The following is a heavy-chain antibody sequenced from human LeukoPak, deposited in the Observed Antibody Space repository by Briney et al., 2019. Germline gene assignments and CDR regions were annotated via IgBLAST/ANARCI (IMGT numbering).Heavy chain of an antibody. V-gene: IGHV4-59*11. CDR3: ARQDPTYYYYGMDV. CDR2: IYYSGST. CDR1: GGSISSHY. J-gene: IGHJ6*02. Sequence: SETLSLTCTVSGGSISSHYWSWIRQPPGKGLEWIGYIYYSGSTNYNPSLKSRVTISVDTPKNQFSLKLSSVTAADTAMYYCARQDPTYYYYGMDVWGQGTTVTVSS.